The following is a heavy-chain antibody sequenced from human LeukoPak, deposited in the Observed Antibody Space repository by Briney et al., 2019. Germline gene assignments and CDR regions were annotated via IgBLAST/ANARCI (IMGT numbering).Heavy chain of an antibody. V-gene: IGHV3-9*03. Sequence: GGSLRLSCAASGFTFDDYAMHWVRQAPGKGLEWVSRISWNSGSIGYADSVKGRFTISRDNAKNSLYLQMNSLRAEDMALYYCAKDKGSNWGSGHDAFDIWGQGTMVTVSS. CDR1: GFTFDDYA. CDR2: ISWNSGSI. D-gene: IGHD7-27*01. CDR3: AKDKGSNWGSGHDAFDI. J-gene: IGHJ3*02.